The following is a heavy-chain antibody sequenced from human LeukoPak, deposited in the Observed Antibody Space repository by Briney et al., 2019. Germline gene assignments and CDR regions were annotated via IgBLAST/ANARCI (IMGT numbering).Heavy chain of an antibody. V-gene: IGHV3-21*01. CDR3: ARAFDSSGYNSGY. CDR1: GFTFSDYI. J-gene: IGHJ4*02. CDR2: ISRSSSYI. Sequence: PGGSLRLSCAASGFTFSDYIMNWVRQAPGKGLEWVSSISRSSSYIHYADSVKGRFTISRDNAKKSLFLQMNSLRDEDTAIHYCARAFDSSGYNSGYWGQGTLVTVSS. D-gene: IGHD3-22*01.